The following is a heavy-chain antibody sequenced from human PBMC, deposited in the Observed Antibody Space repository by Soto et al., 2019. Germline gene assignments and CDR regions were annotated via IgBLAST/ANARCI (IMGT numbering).Heavy chain of an antibody. CDR1: GFTFSSYA. V-gene: IGHV3-30-3*01. J-gene: IGHJ4*02. CDR2: ISYDGSDH. CDR3: AAVYTLDY. Sequence: QVQLVESGGGVVQPGRSLRLSCAASGFTFSSYAMHWVRQAPGKGLEWVAVISYDGSDHYYADSVKGRFTISRDNSKNTLLLQMNSLRTEDTSVYYCAAVYTLDYWGQGTLVTVSS. D-gene: IGHD3-16*01.